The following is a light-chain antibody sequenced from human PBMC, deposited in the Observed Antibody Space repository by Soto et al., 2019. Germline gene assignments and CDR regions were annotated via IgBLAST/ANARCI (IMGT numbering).Light chain of an antibody. CDR1: QSFSSSY. Sequence: EIVLTQSPGTLSLSPGERATLSCRASQSFSSSYLAWYQQKPGQAPRLLIYGASSRATGIPDRFSGSGSGTDFTLTISRLEPEDFAEYYCQQYGSSPWTFGQGTKVEIK. CDR3: QQYGSSPWT. V-gene: IGKV3-20*01. J-gene: IGKJ1*01. CDR2: GAS.